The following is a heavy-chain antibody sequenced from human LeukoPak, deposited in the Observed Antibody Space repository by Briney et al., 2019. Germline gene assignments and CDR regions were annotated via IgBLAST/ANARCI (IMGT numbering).Heavy chain of an antibody. J-gene: IGHJ4*02. CDR2: LDPADGEM. V-gene: IGHV1-24*01. D-gene: IGHD1-26*01. Sequence: ASVKVSCKVSGYSLTELSLHWVRQAPGKGLEGMGGLDPADGEMIYTQMFQGRITMTEDSSTDTAYMEMSSLRSDDTAVYYCATGRTKWDLLNYWGQGTLVTVSS. CDR3: ATGRTKWDLLNY. CDR1: GYSLTELS.